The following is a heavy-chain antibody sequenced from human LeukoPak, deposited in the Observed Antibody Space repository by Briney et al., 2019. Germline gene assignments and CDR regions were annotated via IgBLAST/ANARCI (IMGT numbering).Heavy chain of an antibody. V-gene: IGHV3-23*01. CDR3: ATVAILLWFGELSGRSDWFDP. J-gene: IGHJ5*02. D-gene: IGHD3-10*01. Sequence: GGSLRLSCAASGFTVSSNYMTWVRQAPGKGLEWVSDINGSGGSTYYADSVKGRFTISRDNSKNTLYLQMNSLRAEDTAVYYCATVAILLWFGELSGRSDWFDPWGQGTLVTVSS. CDR1: GFTVSSNY. CDR2: INGSGGST.